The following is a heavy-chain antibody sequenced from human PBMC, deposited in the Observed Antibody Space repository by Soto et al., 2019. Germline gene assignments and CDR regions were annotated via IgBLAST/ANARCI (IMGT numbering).Heavy chain of an antibody. CDR2: ISAYNGNT. CDR3: ARDQYVPQALDY. V-gene: IGHV1-18*01. CDR1: GYTFTSYG. J-gene: IGHJ4*02. Sequence: ASVKVSSKASGYTFTSYGISWVRQAPGQGLEWMGWISAYNGNTNYAQKLQGRVTMTTDTSTSTAYMELRSLRSDDTAVYYCARDQYVPQALDYWGQGSLVTVSS. D-gene: IGHD2-2*01.